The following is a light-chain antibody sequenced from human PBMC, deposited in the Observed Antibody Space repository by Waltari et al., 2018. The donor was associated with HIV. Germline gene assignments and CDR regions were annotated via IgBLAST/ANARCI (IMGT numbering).Light chain of an antibody. CDR2: DVT. CDR1: SSDLGGYNY. J-gene: IGLJ3*02. Sequence: QSALTQPASVSGSPGQSITISCTGTSSDLGGYNYVSWYQQHPGKAPKLMIYDVTNRPSGVSNRFSGSESGNTASLTISGLQVEDEADYYCSSYTSSSTWVFGGGTKLTVL. CDR3: SSYTSSSTWV. V-gene: IGLV2-14*03.